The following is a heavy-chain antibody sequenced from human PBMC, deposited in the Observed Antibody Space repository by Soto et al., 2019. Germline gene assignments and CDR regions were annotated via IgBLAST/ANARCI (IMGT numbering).Heavy chain of an antibody. CDR2: IKQDGSEK. Sequence: VGSLRLSCAASGFTFSSYWMSWVRQAPGKGLEWVANIKQDGSEKYYVDSVKGRFTISRDNAKNSLYPQMNSLRAEDTAVYYCARDQYCSSTSCYGEFDYWGQGTLVTVSS. CDR3: ARDQYCSSTSCYGEFDY. D-gene: IGHD2-2*01. CDR1: GFTFSSYW. V-gene: IGHV3-7*03. J-gene: IGHJ4*02.